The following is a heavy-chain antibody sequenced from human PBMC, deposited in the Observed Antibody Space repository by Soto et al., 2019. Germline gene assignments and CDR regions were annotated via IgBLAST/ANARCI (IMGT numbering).Heavy chain of an antibody. CDR1: GFSVTSYA. J-gene: IGHJ5*02. CDR2: LSGSGIGK. CDR3: AGDRYCRLSSCWVFGP. V-gene: IGHV3-23*01. Sequence: EVQLLESGGGLVQPGGSLRLSCAASGFSVTSYAMSWLRQAPGKGLEWVSVLSGSGIGKDYADSVKGRFTISRDNSRNTLYLEWGALRVEERGVYQGAGDRYCRLSSCWVFGPWG. D-gene: IGHD6-13*01.